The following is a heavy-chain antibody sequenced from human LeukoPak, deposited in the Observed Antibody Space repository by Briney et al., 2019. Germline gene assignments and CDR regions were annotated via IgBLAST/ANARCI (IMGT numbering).Heavy chain of an antibody. V-gene: IGHV3-49*03. CDR2: IRSKAYGGTT. CDR1: GFTFGDYA. J-gene: IGHJ4*02. CDR3: TTSGYSYGFRGDFDY. D-gene: IGHD5-18*01. Sequence: AGGSLRLSCTASGFTFGDYAMSWFRQAPGKGLEWVGFIRSKAYGGTTEYAASVKGRFTISRDDSKSIAYLQMNSLKTEDTAVYYCTTSGYSYGFRGDFDYWGQGTLVTVSS.